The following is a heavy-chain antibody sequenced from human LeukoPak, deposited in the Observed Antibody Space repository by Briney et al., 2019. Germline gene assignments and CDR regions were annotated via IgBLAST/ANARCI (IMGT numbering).Heavy chain of an antibody. Sequence: PSETLSLTCTVSGGSISSGGYYWSWIRQPPGKGLEWIGSIHHSGSAYNPSLKSRVTISVDTSKNQFSLKLSSVTAADTAVYYCARLTTIFGVVSPYYFDYWGQGTLVTVSS. CDR2: IHHSGSA. V-gene: IGHV4-39*01. J-gene: IGHJ4*02. D-gene: IGHD3-3*01. CDR1: GGSISSGGYY. CDR3: ARLTTIFGVVSPYYFDY.